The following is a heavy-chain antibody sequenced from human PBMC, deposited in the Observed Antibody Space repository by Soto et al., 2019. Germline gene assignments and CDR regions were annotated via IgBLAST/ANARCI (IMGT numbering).Heavy chain of an antibody. CDR2: IVVGSGNI. D-gene: IGHD6-13*01. J-gene: IGHJ3*02. CDR3: ARLLAAAGTVVERTFDI. CDR1: GFTFTSSA. V-gene: IGHV1-58*01. Sequence: SVKVSCKASGFTFTSSAVQWVRQARGQRLEWIGWIVVGSGNINYAQKFQDRATMTRDMSTSTVYMELSSLRSEDTAVYYCARLLAAAGTVVERTFDIWGQGTMVTVSS.